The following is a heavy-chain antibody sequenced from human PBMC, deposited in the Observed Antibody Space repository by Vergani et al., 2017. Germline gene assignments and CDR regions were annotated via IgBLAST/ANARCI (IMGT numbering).Heavy chain of an antibody. J-gene: IGHJ1*01. CDR2: IKRDGTET. Sequence: EVHLEESGGGLVQPGGSLRFPCAAPGFPFGDYYMAWTRLAPGKGLDWVASIKRDGTETFYVDSVKGRFTISRDNAKTTLYLQMNSLRDEDRGVYYCARSSGGRAPYLHYWGQGTLVTVAS. CDR3: ARSSGGRAPYLHY. CDR1: GFPFGDYY. D-gene: IGHD2-15*01. V-gene: IGHV3-7*01.